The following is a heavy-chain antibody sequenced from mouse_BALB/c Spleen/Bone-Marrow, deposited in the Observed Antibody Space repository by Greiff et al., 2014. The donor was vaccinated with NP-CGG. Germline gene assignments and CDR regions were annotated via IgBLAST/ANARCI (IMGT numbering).Heavy chain of an antibody. CDR2: INPSTGYT. V-gene: IGHV1-7*01. J-gene: IGHJ2*01. Sequence: QVQLQQSGTELAKPGASVKMSCKASGYTFTSYWIHWVKQRPGQGLEWIGYINPSTGYTEFHQNFKDKATLTADKSSSTAYMQLSSLTSEDSAVYYCSRSGDYGQFDYWGQGTTLTVSS. CDR1: GYTFTSYW. CDR3: SRSGDYGQFDY. D-gene: IGHD2-4*01.